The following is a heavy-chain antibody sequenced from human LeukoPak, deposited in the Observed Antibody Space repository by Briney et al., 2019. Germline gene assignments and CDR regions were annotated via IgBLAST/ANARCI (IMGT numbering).Heavy chain of an antibody. CDR1: GFTFSSYA. J-gene: IGHJ6*02. V-gene: IGHV3-30-3*01. D-gene: IGHD5-18*01. CDR2: ISYDGSNK. CDR3: ARDRGVQLWLINYYGMDV. Sequence: GRSLRLSCAASGFTFSSYAMHWVRQAPGKGLEWVAVISYDGSNKYYADSVKGRFTISRDNSKNTLHLQMNSLRAEDTAVYYCARDRGVQLWLINYYGMDVWGQGTTVTVSS.